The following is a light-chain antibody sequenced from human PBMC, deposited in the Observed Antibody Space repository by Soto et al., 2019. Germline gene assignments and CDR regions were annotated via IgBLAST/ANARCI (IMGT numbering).Light chain of an antibody. V-gene: IGKV3-11*01. CDR2: DAS. CDR1: QSVPRNY. J-gene: IGKJ1*01. CDR3: QQRGTWPT. Sequence: EIVLTQSPGTLSLSPGERATLSCRASQSVPRNYLAWYQQKPGQAPRLLIYDASNRATGIPARFSGSGSGTDFTLTISSLEPEDFAVYYCQQRGTWPTFGQGTKVDIK.